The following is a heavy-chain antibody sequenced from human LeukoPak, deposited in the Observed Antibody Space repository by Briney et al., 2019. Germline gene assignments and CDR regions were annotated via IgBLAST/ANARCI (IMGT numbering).Heavy chain of an antibody. CDR1: WDTVSSNSAA. Sequence: SQTLSLTCAISWDTVSSNSAAWNWIRQSPSRGLEWLGRTYYRSKWYNDYAVSVRSRITINPDTSKNQFSLQLNSVTPEDTAVYYCARELPHGPTAVAAGYNWFDPWGQGTLVTVSS. J-gene: IGHJ5*02. V-gene: IGHV6-1*01. CDR3: ARELPHGPTAVAAGYNWFDP. D-gene: IGHD6-13*01. CDR2: TYYRSKWYN.